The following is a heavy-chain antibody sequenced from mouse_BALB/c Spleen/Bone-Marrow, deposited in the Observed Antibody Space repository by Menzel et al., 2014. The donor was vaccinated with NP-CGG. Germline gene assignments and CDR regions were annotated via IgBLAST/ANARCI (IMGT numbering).Heavy chain of an antibody. Sequence: EVKLVESGGGLVKPGGSLKLSCAASGFTFSSYAMSWVRQTPVKRLEWVASISRGGTTYYPDSVKGRFTISRDNARNILYLQTSGLRSEDTAMYYCARNYYGTFAYWGQGTLVTVSA. D-gene: IGHD1-1*01. J-gene: IGHJ3*01. CDR1: GFTFSSYA. CDR2: ISRGGTT. V-gene: IGHV5-6-5*01. CDR3: ARNYYGTFAY.